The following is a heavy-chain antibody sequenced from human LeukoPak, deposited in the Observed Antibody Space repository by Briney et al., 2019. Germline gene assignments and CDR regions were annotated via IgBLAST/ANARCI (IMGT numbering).Heavy chain of an antibody. CDR2: ISYDGSNK. Sequence: GGSLRLSCAASGFTFSSYAMHWVRQAPGKGLEWVAVISYDGSNKYYADSVKGRFTISRDNSKNTLYLQMNSLRAEDTAVYYCEAYYYDSSGSMSFDIWGQGTMVTVSS. CDR3: EAYYYDSSGSMSFDI. CDR1: GFTFSSYA. J-gene: IGHJ3*02. V-gene: IGHV3-30-3*01. D-gene: IGHD3-22*01.